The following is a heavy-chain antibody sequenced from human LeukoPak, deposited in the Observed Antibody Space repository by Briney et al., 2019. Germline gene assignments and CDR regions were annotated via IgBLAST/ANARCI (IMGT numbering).Heavy chain of an antibody. D-gene: IGHD4-17*01. CDR3: ARHPYDHGDYGSPRVDY. Sequence: PSETLSLTCTVSGGSISSSSYYWDWIRQPPGKGLEWIGSIYYSGSTYYNPSLKSRVTISVDTSKNQFSLKLSSVTAADTAVYYCARHPYDHGDYGSPRVDYWGQGTLVTVSS. CDR1: GGSISSSSYY. CDR2: IYYSGST. J-gene: IGHJ4*02. V-gene: IGHV4-39*01.